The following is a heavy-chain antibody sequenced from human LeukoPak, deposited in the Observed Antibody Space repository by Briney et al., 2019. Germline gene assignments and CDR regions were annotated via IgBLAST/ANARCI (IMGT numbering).Heavy chain of an antibody. V-gene: IGHV1-2*02. D-gene: IGHD6-13*01. Sequence: ASVKVSCKASGYSFTDYYMHWVRQAPGQGLERMGSINPETGGTNYARKFQGRVTMTTDTTISTAYMQLSRLRSDDTAVYYCASGLNSRSSSCWGQGTRVTVSS. CDR1: GYSFTDYY. CDR3: ASGLNSRSSSC. CDR2: INPETGGT. J-gene: IGHJ4*02.